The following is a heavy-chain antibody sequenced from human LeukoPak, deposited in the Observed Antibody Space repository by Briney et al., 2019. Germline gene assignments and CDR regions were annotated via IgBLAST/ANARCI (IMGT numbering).Heavy chain of an antibody. CDR1: GFTFDDYA. D-gene: IGHD6-19*01. CDR2: ICGDGHST. J-gene: IGHJ4*02. CDR3: AKDNAPVLAASEGWKDF. V-gene: IGHV3-43*02. Sequence: GGSLRLSCAAPGFTFDDYARNWVPQAPGKGLGWGSFICGDGHSTYYANSVKGRFTISRDNSRNSLFLQMNSLRPEDTALYFCAKDNAPVLAASEGWKDFWGQGTLVIVSS.